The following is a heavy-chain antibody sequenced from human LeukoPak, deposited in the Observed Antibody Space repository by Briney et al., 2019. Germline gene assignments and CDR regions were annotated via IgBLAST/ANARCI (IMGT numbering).Heavy chain of an antibody. D-gene: IGHD6-19*01. J-gene: IGHJ4*02. CDR2: ISSTGDST. V-gene: IGHV3-64D*09. CDR1: GFIFSSYA. Sequence: AGGALRLSCSASGFIFSSYAMHWVRQAPGKGLEYVSAISSTGDSTYYADSMKGRFTISRDNSKNTLYLQMSSLRTEDTAVYYCVKSDYAVAGWFDYWGQGTLVTVSS. CDR3: VKSDYAVAGWFDY.